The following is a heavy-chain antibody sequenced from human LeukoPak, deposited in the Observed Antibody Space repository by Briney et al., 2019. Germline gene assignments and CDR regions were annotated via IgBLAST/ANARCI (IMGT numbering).Heavy chain of an antibody. D-gene: IGHD3-22*01. J-gene: IGHJ4*02. CDR1: GFIFNNYG. Sequence: GGSLRLSCAASGFIFNNYGLVWVRQAPGKGLEWVSAISNDGGGTTYADFVKGRFSVSRDNSKNTLFLQMNSLRAEDTALCYCAKGSSGYFFDLWGQGTLVTVSS. CDR3: AKGSSGYFFDL. V-gene: IGHV3-23*01. CDR2: ISNDGGGT.